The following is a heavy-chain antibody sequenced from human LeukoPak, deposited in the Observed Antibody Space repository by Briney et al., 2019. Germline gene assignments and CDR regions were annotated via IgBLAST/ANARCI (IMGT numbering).Heavy chain of an antibody. D-gene: IGHD1-1*01. J-gene: IGHJ6*02. V-gene: IGHV3-15*07. CDR2: IKSKTDGGTT. Sequence: GGSLRLSCAGSGFIFNNYAMHWVRQAPGKGLEWVGRIKSKTDGGTTDYAAPVKGRFTISRDDSKNTLYLQMNSLKTEDTAVYYCELSHPNYYYYGMDVWGQGTTATVSS. CDR3: ELSHPNYYYYGMDV. CDR1: GFIFNNYA.